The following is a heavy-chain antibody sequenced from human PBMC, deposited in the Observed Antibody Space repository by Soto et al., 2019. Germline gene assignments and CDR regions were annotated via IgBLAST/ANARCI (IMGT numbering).Heavy chain of an antibody. V-gene: IGHV4-61*01. D-gene: IGHD6-6*01. J-gene: IGHJ6*02. Sequence: PPETLSLTCTVSGGSVSSGSYYWSWIRQPPGKGLEWIGYIYYSGSTNYNPSLKSRVTISVDTSKNQFSLKLSSVTAADTAVYYCARGAAVAARPYYYYYGMDVWGQGTTVTVSS. CDR1: GGSVSSGSYY. CDR2: IYYSGST. CDR3: ARGAAVAARPYYYYYGMDV.